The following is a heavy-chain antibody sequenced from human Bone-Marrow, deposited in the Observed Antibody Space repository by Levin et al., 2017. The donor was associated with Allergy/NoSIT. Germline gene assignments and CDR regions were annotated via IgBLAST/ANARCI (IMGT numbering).Heavy chain of an antibody. CDR1: GFTFSSSA. V-gene: IGHV3-23*01. D-gene: IGHD5-12*01. Sequence: GESLKISCAASGFTFSSSAMSWVRQAPGKGLEWVSGISGSGGSTYHADSVKGRFTISRDNSKKTLYLQMNSLRAEDTAVYFCAKDLVVAAMTRYYFDSWGQGTLVTVSS. CDR2: ISGSGGST. J-gene: IGHJ4*02. CDR3: AKDLVVAAMTRYYFDS.